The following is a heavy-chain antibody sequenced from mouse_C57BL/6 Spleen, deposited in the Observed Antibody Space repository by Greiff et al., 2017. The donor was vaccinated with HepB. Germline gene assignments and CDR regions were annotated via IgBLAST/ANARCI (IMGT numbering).Heavy chain of an antibody. CDR3: ARRRLLFHYFDY. CDR1: GYTFTDYY. D-gene: IGHD2-4*01. V-gene: IGHV1-26*01. J-gene: IGHJ2*01. Sequence: EVQLQQSGPELVKPGASVKISCKASGYTFTDYYMNWVKQSHGKSLEWIGDINPNNGGTSYNQKFKGKATLTVDKSSSTAYMELRSLTSEDSAVYYCARRRLLFHYFDYWGQGTTLTVSS. CDR2: INPNNGGT.